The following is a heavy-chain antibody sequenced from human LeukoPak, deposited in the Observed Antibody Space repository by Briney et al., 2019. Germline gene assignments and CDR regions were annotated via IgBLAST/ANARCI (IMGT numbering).Heavy chain of an antibody. J-gene: IGHJ4*02. V-gene: IGHV1-2*02. CDR1: GGTFSSYA. CDR2: INPNSGGT. D-gene: IGHD5-18*01. CDR3: ARGIQLWSRGPYYFDY. Sequence: ASVKVSCKASGGTFSSYAISWVRQAPGQGLEWMGWINPNSGGTNYAQKFQSRVTMTRDTSISTAYMELSRLRSDDTAVYYCARGIQLWSRGPYYFDYWGQGTLVTVSS.